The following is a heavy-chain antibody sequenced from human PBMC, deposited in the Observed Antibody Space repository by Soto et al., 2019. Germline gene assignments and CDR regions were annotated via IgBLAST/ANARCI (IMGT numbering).Heavy chain of an antibody. J-gene: IGHJ6*02. D-gene: IGHD6-25*01. CDR3: VKMGSGFMVPYYYYGMDV. Sequence: GGSLRLSCSASGFTFSSYAMHWVRQAPGKGLEYVSAISSNGGSTYYADSVKGRFTISRDNSKNTLYLQMSSLRAEDTAVYYCVKMGSGFMVPYYYYGMDVWGQGTTVTVSS. CDR2: ISSNGGST. V-gene: IGHV3-64D*08. CDR1: GFTFSSYA.